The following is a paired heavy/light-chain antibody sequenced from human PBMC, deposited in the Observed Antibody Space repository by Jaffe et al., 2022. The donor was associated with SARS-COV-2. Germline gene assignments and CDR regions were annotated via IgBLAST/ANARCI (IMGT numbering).Heavy chain of an antibody. Sequence: EVQLLESGGGLVQPGGSLRLSCAASGFTFSSYAMSWVRQAPGKGLEWVSSISGSSGYTYYADSVKGRFIISRDSSKNTLYLQMHRLRAEDTAVYYCAKLYCSSTSCAWYHFDYWGQGTLVTVSS. CDR1: GFTFSSYA. CDR2: ISGSSGYT. V-gene: IGHV3-23*01. D-gene: IGHD2-2*01. J-gene: IGHJ4*02. CDR3: AKLYCSSTSCAWYHFDY.
Light chain of an antibody. J-gene: IGLJ3*02. CDR3: QSYDTSLNGWV. V-gene: IGLV1-40*01. CDR1: SSNIGAGYD. Sequence: QSVLTQPPSVSGAPGQRVTISCTGSSSNIGAGYDVHWYQQLPGTAPKLLIYGNINRPSGVPDRVSGSKSGTSASLAITGLQAEDEADYYCQSYDTSLNGWVFGGGTKLTVL. CDR2: GNI.